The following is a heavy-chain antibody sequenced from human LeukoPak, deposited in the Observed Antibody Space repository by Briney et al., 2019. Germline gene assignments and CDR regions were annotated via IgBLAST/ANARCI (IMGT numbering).Heavy chain of an antibody. CDR3: ARVGDGSSYDL. J-gene: IGHJ5*02. CDR1: GFSFDKHT. CDR2: INSVGGAI. D-gene: IGHD5-24*01. Sequence: GGSLRLSCVASGFSFDKHTMHWVRQAPGTGLEFVSSINSVGGAIFYGSSVKDRFTISRDNSKNMLYLQMGSLRVEDMAVYYCARVGDGSSYDLWGQGTLLTVSS. V-gene: IGHV3-64*01.